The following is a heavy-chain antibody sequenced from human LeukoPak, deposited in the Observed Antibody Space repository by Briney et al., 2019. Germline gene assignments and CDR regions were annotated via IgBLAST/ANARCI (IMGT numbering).Heavy chain of an antibody. CDR2: MSGSGDDT. J-gene: IGHJ4*02. CDR3: GRHKIGKFLFDK. Sequence: GGSLRLSCTASGFTFTNHGMSWVRQPPGKGLEWVSYMSGSGDDTYYADSVEGRFTISRDNSENTLFLQMASLRAEGTAVYYCGRHKIGKFLFDKWGQGTLVTVSS. CDR1: GFTFTNHG. D-gene: IGHD1-26*01. V-gene: IGHV3-23*01.